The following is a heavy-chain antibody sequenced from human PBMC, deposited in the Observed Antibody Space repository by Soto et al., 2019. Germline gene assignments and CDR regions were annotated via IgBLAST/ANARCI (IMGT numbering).Heavy chain of an antibody. CDR3: AKDSSGYGIDY. D-gene: IGHD5-12*01. V-gene: IGHV3-66*01. CDR1: GFTVSSNY. Sequence: EVQLVESGRGLVQPGGSLRLSGAASGFTVSSNYMTWVRQAPGKGLEWVSFIYSGGRTYYADSVTGRFTISRDNSKNTLYLQMNSLRAEDAAVYYCAKDSSGYGIDYWGQGTQVIVSS. J-gene: IGHJ4*02. CDR2: IYSGGRT.